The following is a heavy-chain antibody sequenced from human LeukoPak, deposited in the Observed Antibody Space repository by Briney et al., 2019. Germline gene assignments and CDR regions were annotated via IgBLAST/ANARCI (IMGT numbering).Heavy chain of an antibody. CDR3: VGEPPGSARFDY. Sequence: SETLSLTCAASGGSVSSDDYSWGWIRQPPGKGLEWIGYIFHSASTYHNLSLRSRVTISLDTSKNQFSLKLSSVTAADTAVYYCVGEPPGSARFDYWGRGTLVTVSS. V-gene: IGHV4-30-2*01. CDR1: GGSVSSDDYS. CDR2: IFHSAST. J-gene: IGHJ4*02.